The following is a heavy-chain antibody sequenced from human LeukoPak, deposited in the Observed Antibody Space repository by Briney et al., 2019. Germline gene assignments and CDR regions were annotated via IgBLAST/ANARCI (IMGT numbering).Heavy chain of an antibody. CDR3: AGHDFWSGPWFDP. CDR2: IIPIFGTA. J-gene: IGHJ5*02. Sequence: SVKVSCKASGGTFSSYAISWARQAPGQGLEWMGGIIPIFGTANYAQKFQGRVTITADESTSTAYMELSSLRSEDTAVYYCAGHDFWSGPWFDPWGQGTLVTVSS. V-gene: IGHV1-69*13. CDR1: GGTFSSYA. D-gene: IGHD3-3*01.